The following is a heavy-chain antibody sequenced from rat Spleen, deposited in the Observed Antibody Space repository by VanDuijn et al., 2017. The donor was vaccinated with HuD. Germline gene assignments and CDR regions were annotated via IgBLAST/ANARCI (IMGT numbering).Heavy chain of an antibody. J-gene: IGHJ2*01. CDR2: INSAGTT. CDR1: GYSITSSYR. V-gene: IGHV3-3*01. D-gene: IGHD1-2*01. CDR3: ASLYSSYSLYYFDY. Sequence: VQLQESGPGLVKPSQSLSLTCSVTGYSITSSYRWNWIRKFPGNKLEWMGYINSAGTTNYNPSLKSRISITRDTSKNQFFLQVNSVTTEDTATYYCASLYSSYSLYYFDYWGQGVMVTVSS.